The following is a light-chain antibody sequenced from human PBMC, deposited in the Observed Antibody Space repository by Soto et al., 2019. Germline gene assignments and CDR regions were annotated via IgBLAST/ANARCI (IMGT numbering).Light chain of an antibody. J-gene: IGLJ1*01. V-gene: IGLV2-14*01. CDR3: SSYTSSSPYV. CDR1: SSDVGGYNY. Sequence: QSALTQPASVSGSTGQSITISCTGTSSDVGGYNYVSWYQQHPGKAPKLMIYDVSNRPSGVSNRFSGSKSGNTASLTISGLQAEDEADYYCSSYTSSSPYVFGTGTKVTV. CDR2: DVS.